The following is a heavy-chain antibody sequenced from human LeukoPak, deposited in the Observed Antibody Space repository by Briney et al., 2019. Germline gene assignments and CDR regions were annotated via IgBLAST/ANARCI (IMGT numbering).Heavy chain of an antibody. CDR2: IYTSGST. V-gene: IGHV4-61*02. Sequence: PSETLSLTCTVSGGSISSGSYYWSWIRQPAGKGLEWIGRIYTSGSTNYNPSLKSRVTISVDTSKNQFSLKLSSVTAADTAVYYCARMAAETGTPFLDYWGQGTLVTVPS. J-gene: IGHJ4*02. CDR1: GGSISSGSYY. D-gene: IGHD1-1*01. CDR3: ARMAAETGTPFLDY.